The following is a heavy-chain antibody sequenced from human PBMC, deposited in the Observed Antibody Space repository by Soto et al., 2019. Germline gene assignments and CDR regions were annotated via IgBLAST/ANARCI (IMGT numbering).Heavy chain of an antibody. Sequence: QVQLVESGGGVVQPGTSLRLSCVGSGFTFRSYVIHWVRQAPGKGLEWVALTSYDGSNNFYGDSVKGRFTISRHNSRNTVELQVDSLTFEDAVLYYCARWGTTGGLDVWGQGTLVSVSS. J-gene: IGHJ4*02. CDR3: ARWGTTGGLDV. CDR1: GFTFRSYV. V-gene: IGHV3-33*05. CDR2: TSYDGSNN. D-gene: IGHD4-17*01.